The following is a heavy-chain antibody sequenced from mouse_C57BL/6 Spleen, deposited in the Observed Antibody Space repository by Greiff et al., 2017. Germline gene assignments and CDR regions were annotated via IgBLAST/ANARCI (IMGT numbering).Heavy chain of an antibody. V-gene: IGHV1-19*01. J-gene: IGHJ1*03. Sequence: EVKLMESGPVLVKPGASVKMSCKASGYTFTDYYMNWVKQSHGKSLEWIGVINPYNGGTSYNQKFKGKATLTVDKSSSTAYMELNSLTSEDSAVYYCARALITTVGYFDVWGTGTTVTVSS. CDR3: ARALITTVGYFDV. CDR2: INPYNGGT. D-gene: IGHD1-1*01. CDR1: GYTFTDYY.